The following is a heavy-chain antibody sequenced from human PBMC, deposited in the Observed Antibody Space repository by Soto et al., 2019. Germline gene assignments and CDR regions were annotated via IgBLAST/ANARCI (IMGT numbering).Heavy chain of an antibody. V-gene: IGHV1-69*12. Sequence: QVQLVQSGAEVKKPGSSVKVSCKASGGTFSSYAISWVRQAPGHGLEWMGGIIPIFGTANYAQKFQGRVTITADESTSTAYMELSSLRSEDTAVYYCAKRGHTIFGVTNWFDPWGQGTLVTVSS. CDR1: GGTFSSYA. CDR2: IIPIFGTA. CDR3: AKRGHTIFGVTNWFDP. D-gene: IGHD3-3*01. J-gene: IGHJ5*02.